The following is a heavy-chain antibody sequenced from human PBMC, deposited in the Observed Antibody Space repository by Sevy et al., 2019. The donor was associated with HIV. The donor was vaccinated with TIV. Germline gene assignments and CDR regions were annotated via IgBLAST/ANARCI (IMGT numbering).Heavy chain of an antibody. Sequence: ASVKVSCKVSGYIFNELSMHWVRQAPGKGLEWMGGFDPEDGETIHAQKFQGRVTMTEDTSTDTAYMDLRSLRSEDTAVYYCATDSVLLKGRYYDSSGYYLHYWCQGTLVTVSS. J-gene: IGHJ4*02. CDR1: GYIFNELS. CDR2: FDPEDGET. D-gene: IGHD3-22*01. V-gene: IGHV1-24*01. CDR3: ATDSVLLKGRYYDSSGYYLHY.